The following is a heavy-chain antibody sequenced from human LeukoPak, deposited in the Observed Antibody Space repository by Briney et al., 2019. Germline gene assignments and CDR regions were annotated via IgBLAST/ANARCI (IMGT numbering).Heavy chain of an antibody. V-gene: IGHV3-7*03. CDR1: GFTFSTYW. D-gene: IGHD3-9*01. Sequence: GGSLRLSCSASGFTFSTYWMSWVRQAPGKGLEWVANMKRDGSEIYYVDSVKGRFTISRDNAKNSLFLQMNSLRAEDTAVYYCATTLDFDILTFEGYFDYWGQGTLVTVSS. CDR2: MKRDGSEI. J-gene: IGHJ4*02. CDR3: ATTLDFDILTFEGYFDY.